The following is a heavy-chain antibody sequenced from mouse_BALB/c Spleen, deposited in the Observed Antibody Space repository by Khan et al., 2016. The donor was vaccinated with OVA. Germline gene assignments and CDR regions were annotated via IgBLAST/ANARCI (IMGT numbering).Heavy chain of an antibody. J-gene: IGHJ4*01. CDR1: GFTFNNYA. D-gene: IGHD1-1*02. CDR2: VSSANNI. Sequence: EVELVESGGGLVKPGGSLKLSCAASGFTFNNYAMSWVRQIPEKRLEWVASVSSANNIYYLDSVKGRFTISRDNARNILDLEMSSLRSEDTAMYYCASGYYYGELDYWGQGTSVTVSS. CDR3: ASGYYYGELDY. V-gene: IGHV5-6-5*01.